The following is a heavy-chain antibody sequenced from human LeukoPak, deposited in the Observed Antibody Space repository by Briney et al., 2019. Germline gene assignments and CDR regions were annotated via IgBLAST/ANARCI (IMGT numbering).Heavy chain of an antibody. J-gene: IGHJ4*02. Sequence: GGSLRLSCAASGFTFSDYYMSWIRQAPGKGLEGVSYFSSSGSTIYYADSVKGRFTISRDNAKNSLYLQMNSLRAEDTAVYYCARGRHYYYDSSGYYYYWGQGTLVTVSS. CDR3: ARGRHYYYDSSGYYYY. D-gene: IGHD3-22*01. CDR2: FSSSGSTI. CDR1: GFTFSDYY. V-gene: IGHV3-11*04.